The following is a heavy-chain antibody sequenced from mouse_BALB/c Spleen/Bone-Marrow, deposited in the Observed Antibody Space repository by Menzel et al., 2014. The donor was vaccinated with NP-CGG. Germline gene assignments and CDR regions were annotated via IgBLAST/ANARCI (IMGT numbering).Heavy chain of an antibody. V-gene: IGHV1-9*01. Sequence: LVESGAELMKPGASVKISCKATGYTFSSYWIEWVKQRPGHGLEWIGEILPGSGSTNYNEKFKGKATFTADTSSNTAYMQLISLTSEDSAVYYCARSDGYYYAMDYWGQGTSVTVSS. D-gene: IGHD2-3*01. CDR3: ARSDGYYYAMDY. J-gene: IGHJ4*01. CDR1: GYTFSSYW. CDR2: ILPGSGST.